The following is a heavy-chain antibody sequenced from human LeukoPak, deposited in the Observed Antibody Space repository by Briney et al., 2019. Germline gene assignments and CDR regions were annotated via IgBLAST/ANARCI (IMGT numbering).Heavy chain of an antibody. Sequence: SETLSLTCTVSGGSISSYLWSWIRQSAGKGLEWIGRIYTSGSTNYNPSLKSRVTMSVDTSKNQFSLNLSSVTAADTAVYYCARGRFLVVVVAASGEWYMDVWGEGTTVTVSS. V-gene: IGHV4-4*07. CDR2: IYTSGST. CDR3: ARGRFLVVVVAASGEWYMDV. CDR1: GGSISSYL. D-gene: IGHD2-15*01. J-gene: IGHJ6*03.